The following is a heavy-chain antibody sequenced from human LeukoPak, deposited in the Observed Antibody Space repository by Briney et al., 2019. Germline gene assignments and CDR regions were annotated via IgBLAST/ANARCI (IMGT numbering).Heavy chain of an antibody. CDR3: AKEARSGYYYFDY. CDR1: GFTFSTCA. D-gene: IGHD3-22*01. Sequence: GGSLRLSCAASGFTFSTCAMSWVRQAPGKGREWVSTITESGSTFYADSVKGRFTISRDNAKATLFLQMDTLRDADTAIYYCAKEARSGYYYFDYWGQGALVTVSS. V-gene: IGHV3-23*01. J-gene: IGHJ4*02. CDR2: ITESGST.